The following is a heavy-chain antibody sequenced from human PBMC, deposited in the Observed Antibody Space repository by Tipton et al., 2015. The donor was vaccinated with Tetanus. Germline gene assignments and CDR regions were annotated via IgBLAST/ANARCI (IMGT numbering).Heavy chain of an antibody. CDR3: ARRGEARANWFDS. V-gene: IGHV3-48*02. Sequence: SLRLSCAAPGFSFRDYGMNWVRQAPGKGLEWVSYISYSSTSVYYVDSVKGRFVVSRDNAKNSLYLQMNTLRDDDTAVYYCARRGEARANWFDSWGQGTLVTVSS. J-gene: IGHJ5*01. D-gene: IGHD2-21*01. CDR2: ISYSSTSV. CDR1: GFSFRDYG.